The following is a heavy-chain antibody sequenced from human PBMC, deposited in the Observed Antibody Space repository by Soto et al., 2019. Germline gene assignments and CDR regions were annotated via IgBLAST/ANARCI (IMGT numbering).Heavy chain of an antibody. CDR3: AREREYCSGDKCYETGSAY. CDR1: GFSFSSYS. V-gene: IGHV3-48*01. D-gene: IGHD2-15*01. J-gene: IGHJ4*02. Sequence: PGGSLRLSCAASGFSFSSYSMNWVRQAPGKGLEWVSYISRSSNTINYADSVKGRFTISRDNAKNSLFLQMNSLRAEDTAVYYCAREREYCSGDKCYETGSAYWGQGT. CDR2: ISRSSNTI.